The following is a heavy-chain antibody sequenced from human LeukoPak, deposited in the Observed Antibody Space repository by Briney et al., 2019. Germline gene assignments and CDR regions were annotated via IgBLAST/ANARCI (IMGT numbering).Heavy chain of an antibody. V-gene: IGHV3-21*01. Sequence: GGSLRLSCAASGFTFSSYSMNWVRQAPGKGPEWVSSISSSSSYIYYADSVKGRFTISRDNAKNSLYLQMNSLRAEDTAVYYCARDEYSGYVHFDYWGQGTLVTVSS. CDR3: ARDEYSGYVHFDY. CDR2: ISSSSSYI. D-gene: IGHD5-12*01. J-gene: IGHJ4*02. CDR1: GFTFSSYS.